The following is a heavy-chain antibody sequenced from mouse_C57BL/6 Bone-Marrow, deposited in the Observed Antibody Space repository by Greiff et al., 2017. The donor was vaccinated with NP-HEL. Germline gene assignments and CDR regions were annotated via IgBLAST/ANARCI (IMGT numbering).Heavy chain of an antibody. J-gene: IGHJ3*01. CDR3: ARDLTGTFAY. D-gene: IGHD4-1*01. CDR2: ISDGGSYT. CDR1: GFTFSSYA. Sequence: EVQVVESGGGLVKPGGSLKLSCAASGFTFSSYAMSWVRQTPEKRLEWVATISDGGSYTYYPDNVKGRFTISRDNAKNNLYLQMSHLKSEDTAMYYCARDLTGTFAYWGQGTLVTVSA. V-gene: IGHV5-4*01.